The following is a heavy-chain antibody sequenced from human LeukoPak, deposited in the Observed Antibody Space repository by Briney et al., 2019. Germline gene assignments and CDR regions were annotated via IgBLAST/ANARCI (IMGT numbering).Heavy chain of an antibody. J-gene: IGHJ4*02. V-gene: IGHV4-59*08. CDR1: GGSISSYY. CDR2: IYYSGST. Sequence: SEALSLTCTVSGGSISSYYWSWIRQPPGKGLEWIGYIYYSGSTNYNPSLKSRVTISVDTSKNQFSLKLSSVTAADTAVYYCARVGSGYAFDYWGQGTLVTVSS. D-gene: IGHD5-12*01. CDR3: ARVGSGYAFDY.